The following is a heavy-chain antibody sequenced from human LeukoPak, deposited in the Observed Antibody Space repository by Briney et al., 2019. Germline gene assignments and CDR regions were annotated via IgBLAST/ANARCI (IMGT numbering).Heavy chain of an antibody. CDR3: ARGGLYVWGSYRYTHFDY. V-gene: IGHV7-4-1*02. CDR1: GYTFTSYY. CDR2: INTNTGNP. J-gene: IGHJ4*02. D-gene: IGHD3-16*02. Sequence: ASVKVSCKASGYTFTSYYMHWVRQAPGQGLEWMGWINTNTGNPTYAQGFTGRFVFSLDTSVSTAYLQISSLKAEDTAVYYCARGGLYVWGSYRYTHFDYWGQGTLVTVSS.